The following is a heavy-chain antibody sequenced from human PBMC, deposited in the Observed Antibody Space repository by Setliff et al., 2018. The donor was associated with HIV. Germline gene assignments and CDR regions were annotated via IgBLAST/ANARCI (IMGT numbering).Heavy chain of an antibody. CDR3: ALPYCSGGNCWSSASLPPAGWFDP. CDR1: GGTFSSYV. CDR2: IIPVYGVT. D-gene: IGHD2-15*01. V-gene: IGHV1-69*05. J-gene: IGHJ5*02. Sequence: SVKVSCKASGGTFSSYVISWVRQAPGQGPEWMGGIIPVYGVTNYAQKFQGRVTITTDESTSTAYMELSSLRSEDTAVYYCALPYCSGGNCWSSASLPPAGWFDPWGQGTLVTVS.